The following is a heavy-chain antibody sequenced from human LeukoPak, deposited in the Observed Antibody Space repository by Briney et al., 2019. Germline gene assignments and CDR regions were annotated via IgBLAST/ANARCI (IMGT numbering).Heavy chain of an antibody. CDR2: IKEDGSGK. J-gene: IGHJ4*02. V-gene: IGHV3-7*01. D-gene: IGHD3-16*01. CDR1: ALSFNKYW. Sequence: PGRSLRPAWPPAALSFNKYWTACVRQAPGKWREWVGNIKEDGSGKYYVDSVQGRFSISRDKAKRSLFLEMNSLRAEDTAVYYCARDEEITLGTHYWGRGPLVSVSS. CDR3: ARDEEITLGTHY.